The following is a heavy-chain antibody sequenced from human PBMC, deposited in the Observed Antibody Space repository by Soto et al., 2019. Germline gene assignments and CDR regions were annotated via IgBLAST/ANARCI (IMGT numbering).Heavy chain of an antibody. D-gene: IGHD1-7*01. CDR2: IYYSGST. CDR3: ARDGRITGTTGLDY. V-gene: IGHV4-30-4*01. CDR1: GGSISSGDYY. Sequence: KPSETLSLTCTVSGGSISSGDYYWSWIRQPPGKGLEWIGYIYYSGSTYYNPSLKSRVTISVDTSKNQFSLKLSSVTAADTAVYYCARDGRITGTTGLDYWGQGTLVTVSS. J-gene: IGHJ4*02.